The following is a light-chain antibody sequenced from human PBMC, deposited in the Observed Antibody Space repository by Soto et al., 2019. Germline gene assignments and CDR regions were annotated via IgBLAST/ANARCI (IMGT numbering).Light chain of an antibody. V-gene: IGLV2-14*01. J-gene: IGLJ1*01. Sequence: QSALTQPASVSGSPGQSITISCTGSSSDVGGYNYVSWYQQHPGKAPKLIIYEVSNRPSGVSNRFSGSKSGNTASLTISGLQAEDEADYYCSSYTTNRTPYVFGTGTKLTVL. CDR2: EVS. CDR3: SSYTTNRTPYV. CDR1: SSDVGGYNY.